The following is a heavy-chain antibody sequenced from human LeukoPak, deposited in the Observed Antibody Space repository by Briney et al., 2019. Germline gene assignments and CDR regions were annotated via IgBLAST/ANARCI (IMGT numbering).Heavy chain of an antibody. CDR3: AKLGFYGSGGRNWFDP. Sequence: GGSLRLSCAASGFTLSSYAMSWVRQAPGKGLEWGSAISGSGGSTYYADSVKGRFTISRDNSKNTLYLQMNSLRAEDTAVYYRAKLGFYGSGGRNWFDPWGQGTLVTVSS. D-gene: IGHD3-10*01. CDR1: GFTLSSYA. J-gene: IGHJ5*02. V-gene: IGHV3-23*01. CDR2: ISGSGGST.